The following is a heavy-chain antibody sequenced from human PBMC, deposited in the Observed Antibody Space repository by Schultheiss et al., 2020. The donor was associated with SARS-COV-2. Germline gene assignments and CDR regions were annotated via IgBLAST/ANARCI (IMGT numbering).Heavy chain of an antibody. V-gene: IGHV3-21*01. D-gene: IGHD3-22*01. CDR1: GFTFSSYS. CDR3: ARVLNYYDSSGYSDY. Sequence: GGSLRLSCAVSGFTFSSYSMNWVRQAPGKGLEWVSCISSSSAYIYYADSVKGRFTISRDNAKNSLYLQMNSLRAEDTAVYYCARVLNYYDSSGYSDYWGQGTLVTVSS. CDR2: ISSSSAYI. J-gene: IGHJ4*02.